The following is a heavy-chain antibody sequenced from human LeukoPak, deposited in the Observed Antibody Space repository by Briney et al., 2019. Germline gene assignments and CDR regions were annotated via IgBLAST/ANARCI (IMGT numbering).Heavy chain of an antibody. CDR3: ARDRSYYSFDS. J-gene: IGHJ4*02. Sequence: GGSLRLSCVASGFTFSSYAMSWVRQTPGKGLEWISGLSGGGGSTYYADSVKDRFTISRDNSKNTLFLQMNSLRAEDTAFYHCARDRSYYSFDSWGQGTLVTVSS. D-gene: IGHD3-10*01. CDR1: GFTFSSYA. CDR2: LSGGGGST. V-gene: IGHV3-23*01.